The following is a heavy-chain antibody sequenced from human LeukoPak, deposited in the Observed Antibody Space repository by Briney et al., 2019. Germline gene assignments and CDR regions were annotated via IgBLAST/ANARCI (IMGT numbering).Heavy chain of an antibody. Sequence: NPSETLSLTCTVSVGSISSYYWSWIRKPPGKGLEWIGYIYYTGSTNYNPSLNSRVTISIDTSKNQFSLKLSSVTAADTAMYYCTSHYGSGFDSWGQGTLVTVSS. CDR1: VGSISSYY. V-gene: IGHV4-59*01. CDR3: TSHYGSGFDS. D-gene: IGHD3-10*01. CDR2: IYYTGST. J-gene: IGHJ4*02.